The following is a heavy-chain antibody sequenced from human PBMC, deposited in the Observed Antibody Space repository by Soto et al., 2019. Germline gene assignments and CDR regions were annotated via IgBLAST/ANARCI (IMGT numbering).Heavy chain of an antibody. CDR3: ARDTRRRVNVGSGYYVAYFYYGMDV. D-gene: IGHD3-3*01. CDR2: ISTSSSYR. CDR1: GFAFSDYF. Sequence: QVKLVESGGGSVKPGGSLRLSCEASGFAFSDYFMSWLRQAPGKGLEWISYISTSSSYRNYAASVEGRFTISRDDAKNSLFLQMNSLRAEDTAVYYCARDTRRRVNVGSGYYVAYFYYGMDVWGQGTTVTVSS. V-gene: IGHV3-11*06. J-gene: IGHJ6*02.